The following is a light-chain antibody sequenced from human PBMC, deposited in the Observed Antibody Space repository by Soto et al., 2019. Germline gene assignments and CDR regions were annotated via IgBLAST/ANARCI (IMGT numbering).Light chain of an antibody. J-gene: IGKJ3*01. V-gene: IGKV1-17*01. CDR3: PHYDDLT. CDR2: AAS. Sequence: QIAESGESLDPAGLQRITIICRASQGIRNELGWYQQKPGKAPKRLIYAASSLQSGVPSRFSGRGYGTDFSFPTSSLQPDDIATYYAPHYDDLTFAPGTKVDIK. CDR1: QGIRNE.